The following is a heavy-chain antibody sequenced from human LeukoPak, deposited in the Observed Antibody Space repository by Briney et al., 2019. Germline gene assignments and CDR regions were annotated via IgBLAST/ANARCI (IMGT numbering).Heavy chain of an antibody. CDR1: GFTFSISE. D-gene: IGHD2-8*01. J-gene: IGHJ4*02. CDR2: ISSDGNII. V-gene: IGHV3-48*03. Sequence: GGSLRLSCAVSGFTFSISEMNWVRQAPGKGLEWVSYISSDGNIIYYADPVKGRFTISRDNARNSLYLQMNSLRAEDTAVYYCARDMVYWGQGTLVTVSS. CDR3: ARDMVY.